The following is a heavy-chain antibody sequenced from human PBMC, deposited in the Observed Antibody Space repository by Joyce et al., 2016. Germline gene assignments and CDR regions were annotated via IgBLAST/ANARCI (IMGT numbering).Heavy chain of an antibody. V-gene: IGHV5-10-1*03. CDR2: IYPSDSYT. J-gene: IGHJ6*02. CDR3: ARHMRRYYYRGMDV. Sequence: EVQLVQSAAEVKKLGESLKISCKGSGYSFSTYRICWVRQTPAKGLEWMAWIYPSDSYTNYSPSFQAHVTISVDKSLTTAYLQWSSLKASDTAIYYCARHMRRYYYRGMDVWGQGTTVSVSS. D-gene: IGHD2-15*01. CDR1: GYSFSTYR.